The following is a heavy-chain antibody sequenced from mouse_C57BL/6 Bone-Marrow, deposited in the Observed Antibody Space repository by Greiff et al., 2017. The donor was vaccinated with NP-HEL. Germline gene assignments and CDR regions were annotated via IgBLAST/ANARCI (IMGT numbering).Heavy chain of an antibody. CDR3: ARWAITTVVAPGFAY. CDR1: GYTFTDYN. D-gene: IGHD1-1*01. V-gene: IGHV1-22*01. Sequence: EVQLQQSGPELVKPGASVKMSCKASGYTFTDYNMHWVKQSHGKSLEWIGYINPNNGGTSYNQKFKGKATLTVNKSSSTAYMELRSLTSEDSAVYYCARWAITTVVAPGFAYWGQGTLVTVSA. J-gene: IGHJ3*01. CDR2: INPNNGGT.